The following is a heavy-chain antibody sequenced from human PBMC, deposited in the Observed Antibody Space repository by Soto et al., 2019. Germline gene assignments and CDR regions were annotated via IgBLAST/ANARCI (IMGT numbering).Heavy chain of an antibody. D-gene: IGHD2-21*02. CDR3: AHSFAVVTLNAFDM. J-gene: IGHJ3*02. CDR1: GFSLSTSGVG. Sequence: QITLKESGPTLVKPTQTLTLTCTFSGFSLSTSGVGVTWIRQPPGKALEWLALIYWDDDKRYSPSLKSRFTITKDTSKDQVVLTMTNMYHEDTSTYYCAHSFAVVTLNAFDMWGQGTMVTVSS. CDR2: IYWDDDK. V-gene: IGHV2-5*02.